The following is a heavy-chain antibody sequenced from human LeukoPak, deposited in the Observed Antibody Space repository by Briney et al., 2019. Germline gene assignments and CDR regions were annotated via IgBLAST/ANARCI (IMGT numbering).Heavy chain of an antibody. CDR1: GGSISSSSYY. CDR3: ARHGYCSSTSCRPPLWDY. D-gene: IGHD2-2*03. V-gene: IGHV4-39*01. Sequence: SETLSLTCTVSGGSISSSSYYWGWIRQPPGKGLEWIGSIYYGGSTYYNPSLKSRVTISVDTSKNQFSLKLSSVTAADTAVYYCARHGYCSSTSCRPPLWDYWGQGTLVTVSS. J-gene: IGHJ4*02. CDR2: IYYGGST.